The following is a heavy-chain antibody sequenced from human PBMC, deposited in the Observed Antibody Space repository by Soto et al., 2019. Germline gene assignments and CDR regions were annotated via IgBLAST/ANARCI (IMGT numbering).Heavy chain of an antibody. V-gene: IGHV3-7*01. J-gene: IGHJ4*02. CDR3: ARDRVEQLGSHFDY. Sequence: EVQLVESGGGLVQPGGSLRLSCAASGFTFSSYWMSWVRQAPGKGLEWVANIKQDGSEKYYVDSVKGRFTISSDNAKNSLYLQMNSLRAEDAAVYYCARDRVEQLGSHFDYWGQGTLVTVSS. CDR1: GFTFSSYW. D-gene: IGHD6-6*01. CDR2: IKQDGSEK.